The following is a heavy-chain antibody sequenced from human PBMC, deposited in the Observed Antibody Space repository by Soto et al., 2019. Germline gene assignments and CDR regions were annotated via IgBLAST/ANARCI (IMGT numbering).Heavy chain of an antibody. CDR2: IYYSGST. J-gene: IGHJ5*02. Sequence: SETLSLTCSVSGGSVSSVRYYLSWIRQPPGKGLEWIGYIYYSGSTNYNPSLKSRVTISVDTAKNQFSLKLSFVTAADTAXYYCSRDFGGAAPEGSSFEPPAQAPLVTLSS. CDR1: GGSVSSVRYY. V-gene: IGHV4-61*01. CDR3: SRDFGGAAPEGSSFEP. D-gene: IGHD3-16*01.